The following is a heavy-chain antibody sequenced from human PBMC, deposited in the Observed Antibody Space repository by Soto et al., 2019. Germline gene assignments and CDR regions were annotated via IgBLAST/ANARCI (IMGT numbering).Heavy chain of an antibody. CDR1: GYSFTSYW. J-gene: IGHJ4*02. Sequence: GDSLKISCKGSGYSFTSYWISWVRQMPGKGLEWMGRIDPSDSYTNYSPSFQGHVTISADKSISTAYLQWSSLKASDTAMYYCASARYYYDSSGYEAYWGQGTLVTVSS. D-gene: IGHD3-22*01. CDR2: IDPSDSYT. V-gene: IGHV5-10-1*01. CDR3: ASARYYYDSSGYEAY.